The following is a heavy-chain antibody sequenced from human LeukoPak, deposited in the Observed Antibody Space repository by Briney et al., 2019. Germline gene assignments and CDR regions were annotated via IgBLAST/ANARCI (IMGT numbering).Heavy chain of an antibody. V-gene: IGHV4-34*01. Sequence: SETLSLTCAVYGGSFSGYYWSWIRQPPGKGLEWIGEINHSGSTNYNPSLQSRVTISVDTSKNQFSLKLSSVTAADTAVYYCARGHRIAVAAYWGQGTLVTVSS. CDR3: ARGHRIAVAAY. CDR1: GGSFSGYY. J-gene: IGHJ4*02. CDR2: INHSGST. D-gene: IGHD6-19*01.